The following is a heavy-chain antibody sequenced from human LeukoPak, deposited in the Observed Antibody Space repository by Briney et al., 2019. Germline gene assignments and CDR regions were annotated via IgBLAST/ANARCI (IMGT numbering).Heavy chain of an antibody. CDR3: AKDIEEWLVKGGGCFDY. CDR1: GFSVNNLY. Sequence: GGSLRLSCAASGFSVNNLYMSWARQAPGKGLEWVSVIYSGDRTYYADSVKGRFTISRDTSKNTVYLQMNSLRPEETAVYYCAKDIEEWLVKGGGCFDYWGQGTLVTVSS. J-gene: IGHJ4*02. D-gene: IGHD6-19*01. CDR2: IYSGDRT. V-gene: IGHV3-66*01.